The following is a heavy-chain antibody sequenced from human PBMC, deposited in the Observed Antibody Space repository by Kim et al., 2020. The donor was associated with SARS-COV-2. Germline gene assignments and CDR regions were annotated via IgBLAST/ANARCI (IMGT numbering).Heavy chain of an antibody. D-gene: IGHD6-13*01. CDR3: AKDRRYSSSFFGYYGMDV. CDR2: ISWNSGSI. Sequence: GGSLRLSCAASGFTFDDYAMHWVRQAPGKGLEWVSGISWNSGSIGYADSVKGRFTISRDNAKNSLYLQMNSLRAEDTALYYCAKDRRYSSSFFGYYGMDVWGQGTTVTVSS. V-gene: IGHV3-9*01. J-gene: IGHJ6*02. CDR1: GFTFDDYA.